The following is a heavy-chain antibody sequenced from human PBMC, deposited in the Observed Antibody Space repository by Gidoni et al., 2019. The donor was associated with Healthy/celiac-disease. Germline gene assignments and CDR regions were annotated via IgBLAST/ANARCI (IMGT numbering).Heavy chain of an antibody. D-gene: IGHD2-2*01. Sequence: QVQLVESGGGVVQPGRSLRLSCAASGFTFSSYGMHWVRQAPGKGLECVAVIWYDGSNKYYADSVKGRFTISRDNSKNTLYLQMNSLRAEDTAVYYCARAPGITRYYFDYWGQGTLVTVSS. CDR2: IWYDGSNK. CDR3: ARAPGITRYYFDY. V-gene: IGHV3-33*01. CDR1: GFTFSSYG. J-gene: IGHJ4*02.